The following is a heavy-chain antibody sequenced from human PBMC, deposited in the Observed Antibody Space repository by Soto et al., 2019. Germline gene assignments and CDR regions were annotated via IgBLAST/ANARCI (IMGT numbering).Heavy chain of an antibody. CDR1: GGSISSDKW. CDR2: ISHRGTT. Sequence: QVHLQESGPGLVKPSGTLALTCAVSGGSISSDKWWTWVRQPPGKGLKWIGEISHRGTTNYRPSFKSRLSLSVDTTKTQFSLRLTSVTAADTAVYYCAAIPLTSGVVSGRFDPWGQGIMVTVSS. J-gene: IGHJ5*02. D-gene: IGHD3-3*01. V-gene: IGHV4-4*02. CDR3: AAIPLTSGVVSGRFDP.